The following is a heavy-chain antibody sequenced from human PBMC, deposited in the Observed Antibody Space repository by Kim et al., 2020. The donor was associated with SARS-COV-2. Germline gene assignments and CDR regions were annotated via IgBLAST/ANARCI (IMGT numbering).Heavy chain of an antibody. CDR1: GFSFSNYF. V-gene: IGHV3-23*01. J-gene: IGHJ4*02. Sequence: GGSLRPSCAASGFSFSNYFMRWVRQAPGQGLEWVSAISNSGGDTYYADSVKGRFTISRDDAKNTVYLQMNSLRAGDTAVYYCAKGMVATDRDGPRWGQGT. CDR2: ISNSGGDT. CDR3: AKGMVATDRDGPR. D-gene: IGHD2-15*01.